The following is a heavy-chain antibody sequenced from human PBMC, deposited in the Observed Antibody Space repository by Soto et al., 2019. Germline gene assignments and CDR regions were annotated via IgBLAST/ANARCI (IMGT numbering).Heavy chain of an antibody. Sequence: SETLSVTCTFSVGSISIYYWSWIRQPPGKGLDWIGYIYYSGSTNYNPSLKSRVTISVDTAKNQFSLRLSSVTAADTAVYYCARIGPVRGVINNWFDPWGQGTMVTVSS. V-gene: IGHV4-59*01. CDR2: IYYSGST. D-gene: IGHD3-10*01. CDR1: VGSISIYY. CDR3: ARIGPVRGVINNWFDP. J-gene: IGHJ5*02.